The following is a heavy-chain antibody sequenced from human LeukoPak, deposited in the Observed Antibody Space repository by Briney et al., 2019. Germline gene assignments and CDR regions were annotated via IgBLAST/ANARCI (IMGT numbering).Heavy chain of an antibody. CDR1: GFTFSDYG. CDR2: IQFDSNNK. J-gene: IGHJ4*02. Sequence: GRSLRLSCAASGFTFSDYGMHWVRQAPDKGLEWVAFIQFDSNNKYYADSVKGRFTISRDNSKNTLYLQMNSLRPEDTAVYYCARGATAMVSFYCDYWGQGTLVTVSS. D-gene: IGHD5-18*01. V-gene: IGHV3-30*02. CDR3: ARGATAMVSFYCDY.